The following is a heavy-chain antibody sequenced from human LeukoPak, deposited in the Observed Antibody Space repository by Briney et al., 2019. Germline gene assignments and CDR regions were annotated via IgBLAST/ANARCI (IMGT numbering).Heavy chain of an antibody. Sequence: SETLSLTCTVSGGSISSGGYYWSWIRQPPGKGLEWIGYIYHSGSTYYNPSLKSRVTISVDRSKNQFSLKLSSVTAADTAVYYCARAPHDFWSGYEAGAIDYWGQGTLVTVSS. V-gene: IGHV4-30-2*01. CDR2: IYHSGST. D-gene: IGHD3-3*01. J-gene: IGHJ4*02. CDR1: GGSISSGGYY. CDR3: ARAPHDFWSGYEAGAIDY.